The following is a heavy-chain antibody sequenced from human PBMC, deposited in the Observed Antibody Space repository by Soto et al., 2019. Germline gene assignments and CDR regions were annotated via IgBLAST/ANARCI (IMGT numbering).Heavy chain of an antibody. J-gene: IGHJ6*03. Sequence: SGPTLVKPTQTLTLTCTFSGFSLSTSGVGVGWIRQPPGKALEWLALIYWDDDKRYSPSLKSRLTITKDTSKNQVVLTMTNMDPVDTATYYCAHSPPKRHCSSTSCDGTEQNYYYYYMDVWGKGTTVTVSS. CDR1: GFSLSTSGVG. D-gene: IGHD2-2*01. CDR2: IYWDDDK. V-gene: IGHV2-5*02. CDR3: AHSPPKRHCSSTSCDGTEQNYYYYYMDV.